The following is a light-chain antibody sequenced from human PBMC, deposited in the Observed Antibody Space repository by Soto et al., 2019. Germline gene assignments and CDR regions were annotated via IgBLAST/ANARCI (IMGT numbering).Light chain of an antibody. CDR1: QSVSSY. J-gene: IGKJ1*01. CDR3: QQYNNWPPVT. CDR2: GAS. V-gene: IGKV3-15*01. Sequence: ESVLTQSPGTLSLSPGERATLSCRASQSVSSYLAWYQQKPGQAPRLLIYGASTRATGIPARFSGSGSGTEFTLTISSLQSEDFAVYYCQQYNNWPPVTFGQGTKVDI.